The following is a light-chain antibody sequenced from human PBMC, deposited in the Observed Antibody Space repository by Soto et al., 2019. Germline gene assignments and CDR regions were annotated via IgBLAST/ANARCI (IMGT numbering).Light chain of an antibody. J-gene: IGKJ1*01. CDR1: QSISSY. CDR2: AAT. V-gene: IGKV1-39*01. CDR3: QQSYSSPRT. Sequence: DIPMTQSPSSLSTPVEDRVTITCRASQSISSYLNWYDQKPGKAPTLLIYAATILQSGVPSRFSDSGSGTDFTLTISSLQREDFGTYFRQQSYSSPRTFGQVTKVEIK.